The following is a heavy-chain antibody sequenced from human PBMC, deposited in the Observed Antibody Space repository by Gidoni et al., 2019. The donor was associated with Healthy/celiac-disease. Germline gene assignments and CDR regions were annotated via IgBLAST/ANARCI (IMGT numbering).Heavy chain of an antibody. CDR2: FYYRGST. D-gene: IGHD3-10*01. Sequence: QLQLQESGPGLVKPSETLSLTCTVSGGSISSSSYYCGWIRQPPGKGLELIGSFYYRGSTYYNPSLNRLVPISGDTSKYLFSLKLSSVTAADTAVYYCARHDITMVRGVIIIPLHFDYWGQGTLVTVSS. CDR1: GGSISSSSYY. CDR3: ARHDITMVRGVIIIPLHFDY. V-gene: IGHV4-39*01. J-gene: IGHJ4*02.